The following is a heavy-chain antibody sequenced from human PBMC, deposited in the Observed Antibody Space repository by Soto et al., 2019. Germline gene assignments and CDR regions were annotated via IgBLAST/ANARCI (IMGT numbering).Heavy chain of an antibody. CDR2: VYYGGST. CDR1: GGSISSYY. CDR3: ARSKSGSHLLY. J-gene: IGHJ4*02. D-gene: IGHD1-26*01. Sequence: SETLSLTCTVSGGSISSYYWSWIRQPPGKGLEWIGYVYYGGSTNYNPSLKSRVTISVDTSKNQFSLKLSSVTAADTAVYYCARSKSGSHLLYWGPGTLLTVSS. V-gene: IGHV4-59*01.